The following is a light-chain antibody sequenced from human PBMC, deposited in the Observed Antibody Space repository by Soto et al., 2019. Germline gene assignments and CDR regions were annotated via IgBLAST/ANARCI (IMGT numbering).Light chain of an antibody. Sequence: DIHMTQSPSTLPASVGDRVTITCRASQSISNWLAWYQQKPGKAPNLLIYDASSLQSGVPSRFSGSGFGTEFTLTSSSLQPGDFATYYCQQYSSRSTFGQGTKVEIK. CDR2: DAS. J-gene: IGKJ1*01. CDR1: QSISNW. V-gene: IGKV1-5*01. CDR3: QQYSSRST.